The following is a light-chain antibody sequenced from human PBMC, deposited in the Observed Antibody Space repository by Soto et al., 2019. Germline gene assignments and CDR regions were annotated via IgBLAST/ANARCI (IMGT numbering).Light chain of an antibody. V-gene: IGKV3-15*01. CDR1: QSVSSN. Sequence: EIQMTQSPATLSASVGDRVTITCRASQSVSSNLAWYQQKPGKAPRLLIYGASTMATGIPSRFSGSGSGTEFTLTISSLQSEDFAVYYCQQYNTWPRTFGQGTKVDIK. CDR3: QQYNTWPRT. J-gene: IGKJ1*01. CDR2: GAS.